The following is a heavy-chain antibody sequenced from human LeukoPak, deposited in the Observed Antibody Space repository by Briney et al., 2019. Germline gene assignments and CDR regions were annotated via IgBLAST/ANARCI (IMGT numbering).Heavy chain of an antibody. J-gene: IGHJ4*02. D-gene: IGHD1-1*01. CDR3: AREGELEPSNTSGGFDY. V-gene: IGHV3-64*01. Sequence: GGSLGLSCAASGFTFSSYAMHWVRQAPGKGLEYVSAISSNGGSTYYANSVKGRFTISRDNSKNTLYLQMGSLRAEGMAVYYCAREGELEPSNTSGGFDYWGQGTLVTVSS. CDR2: ISSNGGST. CDR1: GFTFSSYA.